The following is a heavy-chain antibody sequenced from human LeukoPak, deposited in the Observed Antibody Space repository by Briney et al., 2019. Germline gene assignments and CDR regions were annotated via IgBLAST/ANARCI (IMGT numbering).Heavy chain of an antibody. D-gene: IGHD7-27*01. CDR3: AREDWGSGFD. Sequence: SQTLSLTCATSGDSVSTNSAAWAWIRQSPSRGLEWLGRTYYRSQWYSDYAVSVKGRITINSDTSKNQFSLQLNSVTPEDTAIYYYAREDWGSGFDWGQGTLVTASS. CDR2: TYYRSQWYS. CDR1: GDSVSTNSAA. V-gene: IGHV6-1*01. J-gene: IGHJ4*02.